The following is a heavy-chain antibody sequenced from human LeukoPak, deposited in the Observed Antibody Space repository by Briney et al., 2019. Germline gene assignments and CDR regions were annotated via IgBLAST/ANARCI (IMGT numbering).Heavy chain of an antibody. CDR1: GYSISSRYY. V-gene: IGHV4-38-2*01. CDR2: IHHSGNT. CDR3: ARVIASYYYYMDV. D-gene: IGHD2-21*01. J-gene: IGHJ6*03. Sequence: SETLSLTCAASGYSISSRYYWAWIRQPPGKGLEWIGNIHHSGNTYYNPSLKSRVSISVDTSKNQFSLKLSSVTAADTAVYYCARVIASYYYYMDVWGKGTTVTASS.